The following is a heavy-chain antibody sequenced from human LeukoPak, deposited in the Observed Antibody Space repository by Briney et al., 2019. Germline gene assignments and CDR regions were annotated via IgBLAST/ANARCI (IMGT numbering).Heavy chain of an antibody. CDR2: IYYSGST. Sequence: SETLSLICTVSGGSISSYYWSWIRQPPGKGLEWIGYIYYSGSTNYNPSLKSRVTISVDTSKNQFSLKLSSVTAADTAVYYCANQEATQYYFDYWGQGTLVTVSS. J-gene: IGHJ4*02. V-gene: IGHV4-59*12. CDR1: GGSISSYY. CDR3: ANQEATQYYFDY.